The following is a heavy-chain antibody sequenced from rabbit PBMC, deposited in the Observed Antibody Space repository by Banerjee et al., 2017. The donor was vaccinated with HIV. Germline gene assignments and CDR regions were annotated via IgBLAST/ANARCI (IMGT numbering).Heavy chain of an antibody. Sequence: QEQLVESGGGLVQPEGSLTLTCKASGFDFSSNAMCWVRQAPGKGPEWIACIYNSDGSTYYASWAKGRFTITKTSSTTVTLQMTSLTAADTATYFCARDLAGVIGWNFNLWGPGTLVTVS. J-gene: IGHJ4*01. D-gene: IGHD4-1*01. CDR3: ARDLAGVIGWNFNL. CDR1: GFDFSSNA. V-gene: IGHV1S47*01. CDR2: IYNSDGST.